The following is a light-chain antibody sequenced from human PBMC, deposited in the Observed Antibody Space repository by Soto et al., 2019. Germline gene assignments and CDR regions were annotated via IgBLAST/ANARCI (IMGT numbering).Light chain of an antibody. CDR3: QSADSSGTYGV. CDR2: KDS. CDR1: ALPKQY. J-gene: IGLJ2*01. V-gene: IGLV3-25*03. Sequence: SSELTQPPSVSVSPGQTARITCSGDALPKQYAYWYQQKPGQAPVLVIYKDSERPSGIPERFSGSSSGTTVTLTISGVQAEDDADYYCQSADSSGTYGVFGGGTKLTVL.